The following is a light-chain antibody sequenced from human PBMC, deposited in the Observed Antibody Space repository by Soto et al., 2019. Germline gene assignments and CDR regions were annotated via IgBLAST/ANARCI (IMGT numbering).Light chain of an antibody. V-gene: IGKV1-39*01. CDR1: QSIGRF. CDR3: QQSFTTPLT. J-gene: IGKJ4*01. CDR2: VAS. Sequence: DIQMTYSPSSLSASVGDRFTITCRASQSIGRFLNWHQQKPGKAPNVLINVASTLRSGVPSRFSGSGSGTDFNLTINSLQPEDFATYFCQQSFTTPLTFGGGTKVDIK.